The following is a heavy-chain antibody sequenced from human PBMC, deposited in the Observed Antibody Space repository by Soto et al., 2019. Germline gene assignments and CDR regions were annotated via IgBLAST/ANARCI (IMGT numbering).Heavy chain of an antibody. D-gene: IGHD2-2*02. CDR2: IKSDGTTT. V-gene: IGHV3-74*01. J-gene: IGHJ4*02. CDR3: ARLVASTYTPRPFDH. Sequence: GGSLRLSCEASGFAFTTYWMHWVRQAPGKGLVWVSGIKSDGTTTTYADSVKGRFTISRDNAKNTLYLQMNSLSAEDTAVYYCARLVASTYTPRPFDHWGQGTQVTVSS. CDR1: GFAFTTYW.